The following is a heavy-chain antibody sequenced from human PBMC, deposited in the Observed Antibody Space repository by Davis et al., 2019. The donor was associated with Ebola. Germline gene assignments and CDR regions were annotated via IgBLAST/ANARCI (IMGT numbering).Heavy chain of an antibody. D-gene: IGHD6-13*01. Sequence: SGPTLVKPTQTLTLTCTFSGFSLSTIGMRVGWIRQPPGKALEWLARIDWDDDKFYITSLKTRLTISKDTSKSQVVLTMTNMDPVDTATYYCARIAIAGDYFDYWGQGTLVTVSS. V-gene: IGHV2-70*04. CDR2: IDWDDDK. CDR1: GFSLSTIGMR. J-gene: IGHJ4*02. CDR3: ARIAIAGDYFDY.